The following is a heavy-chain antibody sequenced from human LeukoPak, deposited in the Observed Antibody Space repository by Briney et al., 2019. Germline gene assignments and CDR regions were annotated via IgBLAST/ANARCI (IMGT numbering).Heavy chain of an antibody. D-gene: IGHD2-21*02. J-gene: IGHJ4*02. CDR1: GLIFSNYA. CDR2: IKEDGSEK. Sequence: GGSLRLSCAASGLIFSNYAMSWVRQAPGKGLEWVANIKEDGSEKSYVDSVKGRFTISRDNAKNSLYLQMNTLRAEDTAVYYCARGPAYCGADCYSYFVSWGQGTLVTVSS. CDR3: ARGPAYCGADCYSYFVS. V-gene: IGHV3-7*04.